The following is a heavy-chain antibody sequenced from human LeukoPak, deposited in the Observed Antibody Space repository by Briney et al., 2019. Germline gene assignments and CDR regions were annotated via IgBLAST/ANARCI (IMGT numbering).Heavy chain of an antibody. CDR3: ASLVYYGSGSYSSPSRRRFDP. CDR2: IYYSGST. V-gene: IGHV4-30-4*07. D-gene: IGHD3-10*01. Sequence: SETLSLTCAVSGGSISSGGYSWSWIRQPPGKGLEWIGYIYYSGSTYYNPSLKSRVTISVDTSKNQFSLKMNSVTAADTAVYYCASLVYYGSGSYSSPSRRRFDPWGQGTLVTVSS. J-gene: IGHJ5*02. CDR1: GGSISSGGYS.